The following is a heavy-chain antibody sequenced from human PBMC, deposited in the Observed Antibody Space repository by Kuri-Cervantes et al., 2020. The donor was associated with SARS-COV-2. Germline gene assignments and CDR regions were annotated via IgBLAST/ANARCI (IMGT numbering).Heavy chain of an antibody. D-gene: IGHD2-2*01. J-gene: IGHJ5*02. Sequence: GGSLRLSCAASGFTFSSYWMHWVRQAPGKGLVWVSRINSDGSSTSYADSVKGRFTISRDNAKNTLYLQMNSLRAEDTAVYYCARDRKLVPGDDWFDPWGQGTLVTVSS. CDR2: INSDGSST. CDR1: GFTFSSYW. V-gene: IGHV3-74*01. CDR3: ARDRKLVPGDDWFDP.